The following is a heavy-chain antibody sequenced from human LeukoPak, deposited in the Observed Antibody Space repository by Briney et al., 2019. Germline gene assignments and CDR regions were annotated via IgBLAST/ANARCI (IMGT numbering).Heavy chain of an antibody. J-gene: IGHJ4*02. CDR2: IRQDGSEK. Sequence: GGSLRLSCAASGFTFSTYWMSWVRQAPGKGLEWVANIRQDGSEKYYVDSLKGRFTISRDNAKNSLYLQMNSLRAEDMAVYYCARGSIFDYWGQGTLVTVSS. D-gene: IGHD2-21*01. V-gene: IGHV3-7*05. CDR1: GFTFSTYW. CDR3: ARGSIFDY.